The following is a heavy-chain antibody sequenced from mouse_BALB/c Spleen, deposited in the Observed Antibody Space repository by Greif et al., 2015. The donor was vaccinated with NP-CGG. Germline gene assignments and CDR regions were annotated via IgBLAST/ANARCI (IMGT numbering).Heavy chain of an antibody. D-gene: IGHD3-3*01. CDR3: ARGDEDWFAY. CDR1: GYSITSDYA. J-gene: IGHJ3*01. V-gene: IGHV3-2*02. CDR2: ISYSGST. Sequence: EVKLMEPGPGLVKPSQSLSLTCTVTGYSITSDYAWNWIRQFPGNKLEWMGYISYSGSTSYNPSLKSRISITRDTSKNQFFLQWNSVTTEDTATYYCARGDEDWFAYWGQGTLVTVSA.